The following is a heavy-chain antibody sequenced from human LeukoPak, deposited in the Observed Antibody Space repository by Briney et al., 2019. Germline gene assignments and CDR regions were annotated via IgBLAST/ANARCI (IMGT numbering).Heavy chain of an antibody. Sequence: ASVKVSCKASGYTFTGYYMHWVRQAPGQGLEWMGWINPNSGGTNYAQKFQGRVTMTRDTSISTAYMELSRLRSDDTAVYYCAIISTYYYDSSGKSPNDYWGQGTLVTVSS. CDR2: INPNSGGT. V-gene: IGHV1-2*02. CDR3: AIISTYYYDSSGKSPNDY. D-gene: IGHD3-22*01. J-gene: IGHJ4*02. CDR1: GYTFTGYY.